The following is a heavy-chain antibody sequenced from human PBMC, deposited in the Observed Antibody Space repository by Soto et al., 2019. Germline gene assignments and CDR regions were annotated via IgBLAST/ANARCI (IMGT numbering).Heavy chain of an antibody. CDR3: ARDKGGGWYYFDS. CDR2: LYSAGNA. V-gene: IGHV3-53*01. D-gene: IGHD6-19*01. CDR1: GFTVSDNY. Sequence: GGSLRLSCAASGFTVSDNYMTWVRQAPGKGLEWVSVLYSAGNAYYADSVQGRFTISRDDSKNTLYLQMNRLRAEDTAVYYCARDKGGGWYYFDSWGQGTLVTVSS. J-gene: IGHJ4*02.